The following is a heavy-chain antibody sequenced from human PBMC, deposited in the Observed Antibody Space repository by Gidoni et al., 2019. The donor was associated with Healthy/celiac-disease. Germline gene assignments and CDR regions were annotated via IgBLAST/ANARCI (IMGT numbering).Heavy chain of an antibody. D-gene: IGHD3-22*01. Sequence: EVQLVESGGGLVQPGGSLRLSCAASGFTFSSYEMNWVRQAPGKGLEWVSYISSSGSTIYYADSVKGRFTISRDNAKNSLYLQMNSLRAEDTAVYYCASGSSGYYLDAFDIWGQGTMVTVSS. CDR3: ASGSSGYYLDAFDI. V-gene: IGHV3-48*03. CDR1: GFTFSSYE. CDR2: ISSSGSTI. J-gene: IGHJ3*02.